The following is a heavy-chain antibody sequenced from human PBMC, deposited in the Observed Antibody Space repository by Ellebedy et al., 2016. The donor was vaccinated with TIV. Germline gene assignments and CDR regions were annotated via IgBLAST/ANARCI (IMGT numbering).Heavy chain of an antibody. CDR3: ARDGGSSGCFDS. CDR2: IYHSGST. D-gene: IGHD3-22*01. Sequence: MPSETLSPTCAVSGGSISSSKWWSWVRQSPGKGLEWIGQIYHSGSTNYNPSLKSRVTMSVDKSKNHFSLRLNSLTAADTAVYYCARDGGSSGCFDSWGQGTLVTVSS. V-gene: IGHV4-4*02. J-gene: IGHJ4*02. CDR1: GGSISSSKW.